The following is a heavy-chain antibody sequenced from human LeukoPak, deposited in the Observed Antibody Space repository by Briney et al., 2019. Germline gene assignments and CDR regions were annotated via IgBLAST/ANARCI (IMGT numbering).Heavy chain of an antibody. CDR3: ARGAWATRLGS. Sequence: PSEALSLTCAVYGVSLNSYYWSWIRQPPGKGLEWIGEIYGSGSTEYNPSLKSRVTISMVPSKQQFSLSLTSVTAADTAVYYCARGAWATRLGSWGLGTPVIVSS. D-gene: IGHD2-15*01. CDR2: IYGSGST. J-gene: IGHJ4*02. V-gene: IGHV4-34*01. CDR1: GVSLNSYY.